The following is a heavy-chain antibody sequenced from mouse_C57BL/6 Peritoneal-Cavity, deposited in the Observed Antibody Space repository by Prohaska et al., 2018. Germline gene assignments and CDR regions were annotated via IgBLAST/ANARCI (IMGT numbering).Heavy chain of an antibody. Sequence: MSCKASGYTFTSYTMHWLKQRPGQGLEWIGYIKLSSGYTKYNQKFKDKATLTADKSSSTAYMQRSSLTSEDSAVYYCARSDITTVVRDYWVHGTTLAVST. D-gene: IGHD1-1*01. CDR3: ARSDITTVVRDY. CDR1: GYTFTSYT. J-gene: IGHJ2*01. V-gene: IGHV1-4*01. CDR2: IKLSSGYT.